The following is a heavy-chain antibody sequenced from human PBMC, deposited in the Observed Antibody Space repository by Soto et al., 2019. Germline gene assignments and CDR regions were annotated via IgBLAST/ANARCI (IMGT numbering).Heavy chain of an antibody. CDR1: GFTFSSYA. CDR2: ISYDGSNK. J-gene: IGHJ4*02. CDR3: ARDPDGNLPALYYFDY. V-gene: IGHV3-30-3*01. Sequence: GGSLRLSCAASGFTFSSYAMHWVRQAPGKGLEWVAVISYDGSNKYYADSVKGRFTISRDNSKNTLYLQMNSLRAEDTAVYYCARDPDGNLPALYYFDYWGQGTLVTVSS. D-gene: IGHD2-15*01.